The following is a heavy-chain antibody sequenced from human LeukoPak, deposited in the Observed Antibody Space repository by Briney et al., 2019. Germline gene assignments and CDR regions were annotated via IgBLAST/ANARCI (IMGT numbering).Heavy chain of an antibody. J-gene: IGHJ4*02. D-gene: IGHD4/OR15-4a*01. CDR3: ASLTRDY. V-gene: IGHV3-23*01. CDR2: ISNSDGSS. CDR1: GFAFNSFA. Sequence: SGGSLRLSCAASGFAFNSFAMNWVRQAPGKGLEWVSGISNSDGSSHYADFVKGRFTISRDNSKNTLHLQMNSLRAEDTAVYYCASLTRDYWGQGTLVTVSS.